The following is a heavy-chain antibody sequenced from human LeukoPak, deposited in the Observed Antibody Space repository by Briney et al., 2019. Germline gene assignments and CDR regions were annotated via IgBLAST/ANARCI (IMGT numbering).Heavy chain of an antibody. CDR2: ISSSSSYI. Sequence: GGSLRLSCAASGFTFTSYSMNWVRQAPGKGLEWVSSISSSSSYIYYADSVKGRFTISRDNAKNSLYLQMNSLRAEDTAVYYCARDLYSSGWYVSDYWGQGTLVTVSS. CDR1: GFTFTSYS. J-gene: IGHJ4*02. CDR3: ARDLYSSGWYVSDY. V-gene: IGHV3-21*01. D-gene: IGHD6-19*01.